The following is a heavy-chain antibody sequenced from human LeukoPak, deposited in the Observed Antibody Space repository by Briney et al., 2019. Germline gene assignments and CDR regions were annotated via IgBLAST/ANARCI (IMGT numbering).Heavy chain of an antibody. CDR1: GYTFTGYY. D-gene: IGHD2-15*01. CDR2: INPNSGGT. J-gene: IGHJ4*02. CDR3: ARGRCSGGSCYSHTDY. V-gene: IGHV1-2*02. Sequence: ASVKVSCKASGYTFTGYYMHWVRQAPGQGLEWMGWINPNSGGTNYAQKFQGRVTMTRDTSISTAYMELSRLRSDDTAVYYCARGRCSGGSCYSHTDYWGRGTLVTVSS.